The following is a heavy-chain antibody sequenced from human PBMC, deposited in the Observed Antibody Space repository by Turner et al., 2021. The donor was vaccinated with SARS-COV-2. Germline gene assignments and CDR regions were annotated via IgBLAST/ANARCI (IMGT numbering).Heavy chain of an antibody. Sequence: EMPLVESGGGFVQPGGSLRLSCAASGFTVSSNYMSWVRQAPGKGLEWVSVIYSGGSTYYADSVKGRFTISRDNSKNTLYLQMNSLRAEDTAVYYCATDLKGGRGPWGQGTLVTVSS. D-gene: IGHD1-26*01. V-gene: IGHV3-66*02. CDR1: GFTVSSNY. CDR2: IYSGGST. CDR3: ATDLKGGRGP. J-gene: IGHJ5*02.